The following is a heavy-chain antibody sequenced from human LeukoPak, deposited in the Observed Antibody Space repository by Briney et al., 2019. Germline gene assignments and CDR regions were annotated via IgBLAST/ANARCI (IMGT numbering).Heavy chain of an antibody. J-gene: IGHJ4*02. CDR2: NYHSGST. Sequence: SETLSLTCAVSGGSISSGGYSWSWIRQPPGTGLEWIGYNYHSGSTYYNPSLKSRVTISVDRSKNQFSLKLSSVTAADTAVYYCAREAGGPFDYWGQGTLVTVSS. CDR1: GGSISSGGYS. V-gene: IGHV4-30-2*01. CDR3: AREAGGPFDY. D-gene: IGHD1-26*01.